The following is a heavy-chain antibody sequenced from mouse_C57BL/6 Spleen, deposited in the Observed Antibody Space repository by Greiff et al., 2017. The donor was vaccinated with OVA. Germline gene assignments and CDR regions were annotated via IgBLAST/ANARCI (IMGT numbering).Heavy chain of an antibody. D-gene: IGHD2-3*01. CDR3: ARYYDGYFDY. J-gene: IGHJ2*01. CDR2: IYPGDGDT. V-gene: IGHV1-82*01. Sequence: QVQLQQSGPELVKPGASVKISCKASGYAFSSSWMNWVKQRPGKGLEWIGRIYPGDGDTNYNGKFKGKATLTADKSSSTAYMQLSILTSEDSAVYFCARYYDGYFDYWGQGTTLTVSS. CDR1: GYAFSSSW.